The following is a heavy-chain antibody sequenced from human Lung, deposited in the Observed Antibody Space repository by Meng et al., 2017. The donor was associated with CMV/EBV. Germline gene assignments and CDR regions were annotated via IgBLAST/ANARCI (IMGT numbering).Heavy chain of an antibody. V-gene: IGHV3-7*01. D-gene: IGHD1-26*01. Sequence: GESXKISCAASGFTFRNYWMSWVRQAPGKGLEWVANVKQDGSEKYYVDSVMGRFTISRDNAKNSLYLQMNSLRVEDTAVYYCARRGPKNGSYYYWGQGTLVTVSS. CDR1: GFTFRNYW. CDR3: ARRGPKNGSYYY. CDR2: VKQDGSEK. J-gene: IGHJ4*02.